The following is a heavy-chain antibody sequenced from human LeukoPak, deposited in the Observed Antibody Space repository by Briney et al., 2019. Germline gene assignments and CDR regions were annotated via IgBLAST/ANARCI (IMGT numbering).Heavy chain of an antibody. J-gene: IGHJ1*01. CDR2: IIPIFGTA. V-gene: IGHV1-69*13. CDR3: ARGGGEQWLAHRTNEYFQH. CDR1: GGTFSSYA. Sequence: ASVKVSCKASGGTFSSYAISWVRQAPGQGLEWMGGIIPIFGTAYYAQKFQGRVTITADESTSTAYMELSSLRSEDTAVYYCARGGGEQWLAHRTNEYFQHWGQGTLVTVSS. D-gene: IGHD6-19*01.